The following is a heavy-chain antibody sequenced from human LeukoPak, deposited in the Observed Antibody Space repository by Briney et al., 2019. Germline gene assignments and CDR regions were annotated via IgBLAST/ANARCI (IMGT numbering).Heavy chain of an antibody. J-gene: IGHJ4*02. CDR1: GFTFSSYA. Sequence: GGSLRLSCAASGFTFSSYAMSWVRQAPGKGLGWVSAISGSGGSTYYADSVKGRFTISRDNSKNPLYLQMNSLRAEDTAVYYCAKDRPPHSLRYFDWLLDYWGQGTLVTVSS. D-gene: IGHD3-9*01. V-gene: IGHV3-23*01. CDR2: ISGSGGST. CDR3: AKDRPPHSLRYFDWLLDY.